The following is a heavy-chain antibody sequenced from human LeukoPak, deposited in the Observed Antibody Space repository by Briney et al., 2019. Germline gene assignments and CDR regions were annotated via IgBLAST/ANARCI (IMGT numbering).Heavy chain of an antibody. CDR3: AKGHSSSWYTWFDP. CDR2: ISGSGGST. Sequence: GGSLRLSCAASGFTFSSYWMSWVRQAPGKGLEWVSAISGSGGSTYYADSVKGRFTISRDNSKNTLYLQMNSLRAEDTAVYYCAKGHSSSWYTWFDPWGQGTLVTVSS. D-gene: IGHD6-13*01. J-gene: IGHJ5*02. V-gene: IGHV3-23*01. CDR1: GFTFSSYW.